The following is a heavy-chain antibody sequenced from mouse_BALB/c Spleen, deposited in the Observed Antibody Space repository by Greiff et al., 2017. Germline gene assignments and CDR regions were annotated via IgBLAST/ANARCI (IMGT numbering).Heavy chain of an antibody. CDR2: ISYDGSN. Sequence: EVHLVESGPGLVKPSQSLSLTCSVTGYSITSGYYWNWLRQFPGNTLEWMGYISYDGSNNYNPSLKNRISITRDTSKNQFFLKLNSVTTEDTATYYCARGTYYYGSSYGFAYWGQGTLVTVSA. D-gene: IGHD1-1*01. J-gene: IGHJ3*01. V-gene: IGHV3-6*02. CDR1: GYSITSGYY. CDR3: ARGTYYYGSSYGFAY.